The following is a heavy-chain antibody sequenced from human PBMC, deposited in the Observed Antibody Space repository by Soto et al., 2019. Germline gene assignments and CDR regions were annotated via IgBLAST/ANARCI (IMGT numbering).Heavy chain of an antibody. CDR2: ISGSGGST. V-gene: IGHV3-23*01. CDR3: AKDQTTVATGSFDP. Sequence: EVQLLESGGGLVQPGGSLRLSCAASGFTFSSYAMSWVRQAPGKGLEWVSAISGSGGSTYYADSVKGRFTISRDNSKNKMYMQMNRLRAEDTAVYYCAKDQTTVATGSFDPWGQGTLVTVSS. D-gene: IGHD4-17*01. J-gene: IGHJ5*02. CDR1: GFTFSSYA.